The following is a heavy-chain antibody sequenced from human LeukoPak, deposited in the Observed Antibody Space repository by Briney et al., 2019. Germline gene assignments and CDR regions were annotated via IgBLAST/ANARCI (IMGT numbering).Heavy chain of an antibody. J-gene: IGHJ4*02. CDR3: SKAPTYTSGSYYSEY. V-gene: IGHV3-30*02. D-gene: IGHD3-10*01. CDR1: GFTFSSHG. CDR2: IRYDGTSK. Sequence: GGSLRLSCAASGFTFSSHGMQWVRQAPGKGLEWVAFIRYDGTSKYYTDSAKGRFTVSRDNSKNTLYLQKNSLRTEDTAVYYCSKAPTYTSGSYYSEYWGQGTLVTVSS.